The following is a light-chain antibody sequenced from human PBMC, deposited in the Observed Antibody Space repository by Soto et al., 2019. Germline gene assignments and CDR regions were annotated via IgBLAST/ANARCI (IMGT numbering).Light chain of an antibody. V-gene: IGLV2-14*03. Sequence: SVLTQPASVSGSPGQSITIFCTGTSSDVGGYNYVSWYQQRPGKPPKLMIYDVTNRPSGVSNRFSVSKSGSTASLTISGLQAEDEGDYYCSSYTNRNPVVFGGGTKLTVL. CDR1: SSDVGGYNY. J-gene: IGLJ3*02. CDR2: DVT. CDR3: SSYTNRNPVV.